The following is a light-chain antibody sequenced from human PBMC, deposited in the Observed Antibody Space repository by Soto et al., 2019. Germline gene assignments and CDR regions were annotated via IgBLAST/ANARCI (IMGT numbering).Light chain of an antibody. V-gene: IGKV1-6*01. J-gene: IGKJ2*01. Sequence: AIQMTQSPSSLSTSVGDRVTITCRASQGISFDVAWYQQKPGKAPKLLIYAASSLQSGVPSRFSGSGSGTDFTLTISSLRPEDFATYYCLQDYNYPYTFGQGTKVDIK. CDR2: AAS. CDR1: QGISFD. CDR3: LQDYNYPYT.